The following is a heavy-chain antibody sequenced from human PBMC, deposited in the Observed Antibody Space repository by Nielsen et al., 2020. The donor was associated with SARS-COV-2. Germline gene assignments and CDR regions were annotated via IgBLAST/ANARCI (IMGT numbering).Heavy chain of an antibody. D-gene: IGHD2-15*01. V-gene: IGHV5-10-1*01. CDR2: IDPTDSYT. Sequence: VRQMPGKGLAWMGRIDPTDSYTNYNPSFQGHVTISADKSISTAYLQWSSLKASDTAMYYCARGEVATTHYYYFYMDVWGKGTTVTVSS. J-gene: IGHJ6*03. CDR3: ARGEVATTHYYYFYMDV.